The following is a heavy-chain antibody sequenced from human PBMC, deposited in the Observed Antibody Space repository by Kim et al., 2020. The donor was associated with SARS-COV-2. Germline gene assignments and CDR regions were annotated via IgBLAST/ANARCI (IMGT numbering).Heavy chain of an antibody. Sequence: LVSRVAISVNTSKNQFSLRLSSVTAADTAVYYCARVEPNYYDSSGCIDYWGQGTLVTVSS. J-gene: IGHJ4*02. CDR3: ARVEPNYYDSSGCIDY. D-gene: IGHD3-22*01. V-gene: IGHV4-39*07.